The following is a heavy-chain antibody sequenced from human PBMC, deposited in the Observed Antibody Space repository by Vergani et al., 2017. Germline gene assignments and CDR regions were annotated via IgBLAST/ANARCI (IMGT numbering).Heavy chain of an antibody. J-gene: IGHJ6*03. Sequence: QVQLQQWGAGLLKPSETLSLTCAVYGGSFSGYYWSWIRQAPGKGLEWVSYITSSSSTISYADSVKGRFTISRDNAKNSLYLQMNSLRVEDTAVYYCARGSRDRVVIQYPGQISYYYYYMDVWGKGTTVTVSS. CDR1: GGSFSGYY. D-gene: IGHD3-3*01. CDR2: ITSSSSTI. V-gene: IGHV3-11*04. CDR3: ARGSRDRVVIQYPGQISYYYYYMDV.